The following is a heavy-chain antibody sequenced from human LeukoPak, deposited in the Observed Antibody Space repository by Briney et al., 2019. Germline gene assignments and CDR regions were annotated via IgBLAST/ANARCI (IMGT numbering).Heavy chain of an antibody. D-gene: IGHD3-10*01. Sequence: GGSLRLSCAASGFTFSSYAMSWVRQAPGKGLEWVSAIRGSGGTTYYADSVKGRFTISRDNSKNTLYLQMNSLRAEDTAVYYCAKGSTLVRGPSDYWGQGTLVTVSS. J-gene: IGHJ4*02. CDR3: AKGSTLVRGPSDY. CDR2: IRGSGGTT. CDR1: GFTFSSYA. V-gene: IGHV3-23*01.